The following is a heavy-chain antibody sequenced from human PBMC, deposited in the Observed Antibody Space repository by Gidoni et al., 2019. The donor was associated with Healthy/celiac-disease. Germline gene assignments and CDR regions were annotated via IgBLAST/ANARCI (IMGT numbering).Heavy chain of an antibody. CDR2: IYYCGST. D-gene: IGHD3-3*01. Sequence: QLQLQESGPGLVKPSETLSLTCTVSGGSISRSSYYWGWIRQPPGKGLEWTGSIYYCGSTYYNPSLKSRVTISVDTSKNQFSLKLRSVTAADTAVYYCARGLRFLEWFLPLSYWGQGTLVTVSS. V-gene: IGHV4-39*07. CDR1: GGSISRSSYY. CDR3: ARGLRFLEWFLPLSY. J-gene: IGHJ4*02.